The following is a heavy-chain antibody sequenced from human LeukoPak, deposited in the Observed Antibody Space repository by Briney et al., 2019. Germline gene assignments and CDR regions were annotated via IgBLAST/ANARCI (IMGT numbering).Heavy chain of an antibody. J-gene: IGHJ6*03. Sequence: SETLSLTCTVYGGSISSSSYYWGWIRQPPGKGLEWIGSIYYSGSTYYNPSLKSRVTISVDTSKNQFSLKLSSVTAADTAVYYCARGASDYSSGYYYSYYYYYMDVWGKGTTVTVSS. V-gene: IGHV4-39*07. CDR2: IYYSGST. D-gene: IGHD3-22*01. CDR1: GGSISSSSYY. CDR3: ARGASDYSSGYYYSYYYYYMDV.